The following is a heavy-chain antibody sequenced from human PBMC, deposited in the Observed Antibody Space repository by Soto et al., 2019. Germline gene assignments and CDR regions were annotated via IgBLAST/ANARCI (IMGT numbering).Heavy chain of an antibody. CDR3: AKENQHLVHDY. CDR2: ISHDGSDK. Sequence: PGGSLRLSCAASGFTLRNYGMHWVRQAPGKGLEWVAVISHDGSDKYYADSMKGRFIISRDNSENTLSLNMNSLKPEDTAVYYCAKENQHLVHDYWGQGTLVTVSS. D-gene: IGHD6-13*01. V-gene: IGHV3-30*18. CDR1: GFTLRNYG. J-gene: IGHJ4*02.